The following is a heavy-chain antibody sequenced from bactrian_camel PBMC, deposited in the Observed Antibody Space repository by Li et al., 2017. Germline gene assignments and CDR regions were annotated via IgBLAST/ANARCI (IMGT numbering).Heavy chain of an antibody. V-gene: IGHV3S40*01. CDR3: AARATWAGCGWNWGRDEYPY. CDR2: NGSGGDST. D-gene: IGHD7*01. J-gene: IGHJ4*01. CDR1: RFTFSSYA. Sequence: VQLVESGGGLVQPGGSLRLSCAASRFTFSSYAIAWVRRAPGKGLEWVSDNGSGGDSTSYADSVKGRFTISRDNAKNTVYLQMNGLKPEDTAMYYCAARATWAGCGWNWGRDEYPYRGQGTQVTV.